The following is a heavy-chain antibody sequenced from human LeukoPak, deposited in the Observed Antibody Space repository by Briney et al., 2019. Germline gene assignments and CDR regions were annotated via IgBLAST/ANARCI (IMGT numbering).Heavy chain of an antibody. V-gene: IGHV3-15*01. Sequence: GGSLRLSCAASGFTFTNAWMSWVRQAPGKGLEWVGRIKSKTDGGTTDYAAPVKGRFTISRDDSKNTLYLQMNSLKTEDTAVYYCTTIYFYYYGSSGYYSYFDYWGQGTLVTVSS. D-gene: IGHD3-22*01. CDR1: GFTFTNAW. CDR2: IKSKTDGGTT. J-gene: IGHJ4*02. CDR3: TTIYFYYYGSSGYYSYFDY.